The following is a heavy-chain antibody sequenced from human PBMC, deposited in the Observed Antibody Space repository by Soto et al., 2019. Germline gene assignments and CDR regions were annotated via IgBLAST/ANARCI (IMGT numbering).Heavy chain of an antibody. V-gene: IGHV3-23*01. CDR3: AKDGGGYYGSGSYFGYYGMDV. J-gene: IGHJ6*02. CDR2: ISGSGGST. CDR1: GFTFSSYA. Sequence: HPGGSLRLSCAASGFTFSSYAMSWVRQAPGKGLEWVSAISGSGGSTYYADSVKGRFTISRDNSKNTLYLQMSSLRAEDTAVYYCAKDGGGYYGSGSYFGYYGMDVWGQGTTVTVSS. D-gene: IGHD3-10*01.